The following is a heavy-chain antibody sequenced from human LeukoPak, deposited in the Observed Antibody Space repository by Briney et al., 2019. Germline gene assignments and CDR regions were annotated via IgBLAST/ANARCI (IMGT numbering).Heavy chain of an antibody. J-gene: IGHJ4*02. D-gene: IGHD5-18*01. CDR1: GYTFTSYY. Sequence: GASVKVSCKASGYTFTSYYMHWVRQAPGQGLEWMGIINPSDGTTSYAQKFQGRVTMTRDTSTSTVYMELSSLRSEDTAVYYCARAEPRAQLWLRDGDYWGQGTLATVSS. V-gene: IGHV1-46*01. CDR2: INPSDGTT. CDR3: ARAEPRAQLWLRDGDY.